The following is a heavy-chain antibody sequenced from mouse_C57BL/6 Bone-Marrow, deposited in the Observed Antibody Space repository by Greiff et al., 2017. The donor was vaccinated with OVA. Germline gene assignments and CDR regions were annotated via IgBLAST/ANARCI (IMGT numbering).Heavy chain of an antibody. J-gene: IGHJ1*03. CDR3: VRSPQLRLLYWYFDV. Sequence: EVKLMESGGGLVQPKGSLKLSCAASGFTFNTYAMHWVRQAPGKGLEWVARIRSKSSNYATYYADSVKDRFTISRDDSQSMLYLQMNNLKTEETAMYYCVRSPQLRLLYWYFDVWGKGTTVTVSS. CDR1: GFTFNTYA. V-gene: IGHV10-3*01. D-gene: IGHD3-2*02. CDR2: IRSKSSNYAT.